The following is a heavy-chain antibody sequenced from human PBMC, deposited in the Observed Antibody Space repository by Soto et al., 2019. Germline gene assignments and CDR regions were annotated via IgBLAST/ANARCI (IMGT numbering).Heavy chain of an antibody. V-gene: IGHV3-30-3*01. J-gene: IGHJ4*02. CDR2: ISSDGNNQ. CDR3: ASGLPLWLQNYFDF. Sequence: QVQLVESGGGVVQPGRSLRLSCVASGFTFSNYAMHWVRQAPGKGLEWMAVISSDGNNQYYPDSVKGRFTISRDNYKNTLYLQMSSLRADDTAVYYCASGLPLWLQNYFDFWGQGTLVTVSS. CDR1: GFTFSNYA. D-gene: IGHD5-18*01.